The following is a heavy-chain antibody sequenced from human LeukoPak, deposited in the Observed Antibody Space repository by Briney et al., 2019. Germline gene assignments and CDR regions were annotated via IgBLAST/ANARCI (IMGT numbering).Heavy chain of an antibody. CDR2: IKQDGSEK. CDR3: ARLRYGSGSYVPDY. D-gene: IGHD3-10*01. V-gene: IGHV3-7*01. J-gene: IGHJ4*02. CDR1: GFTFSSYW. Sequence: GGSLRLSCAASGFTFSSYWMSWVRQAPGKGLEWVANIKQDGSEKYYVDSVKGRFTISRDNAKNSLHLQMNSLRAEDTAVYYCARLRYGSGSYVPDYWGQGTLVTVSS.